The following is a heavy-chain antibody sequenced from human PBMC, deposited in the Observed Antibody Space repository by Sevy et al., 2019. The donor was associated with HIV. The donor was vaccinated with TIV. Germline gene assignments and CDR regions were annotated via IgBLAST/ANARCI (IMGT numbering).Heavy chain of an antibody. CDR1: GGTFSSYA. D-gene: IGHD3-16*01. CDR3: ARDPALVMITFGGPRDYFDY. J-gene: IGHJ4*02. Sequence: ASVKVSCKASGGTFSSYAISWVRQAPGQGLEWMGRIIPILGIANYAQKFQGRVTITADKSTSTAYMELSSLRSEDTAGYYCARDPALVMITFGGPRDYFDYWGQGTLVTVSS. CDR2: IIPILGIA. V-gene: IGHV1-69*04.